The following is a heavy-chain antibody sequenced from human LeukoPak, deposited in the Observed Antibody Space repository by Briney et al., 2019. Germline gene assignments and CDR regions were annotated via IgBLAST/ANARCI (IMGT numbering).Heavy chain of an antibody. V-gene: IGHV3-9*01. CDR2: ISWNSGSI. D-gene: IGHD2-2*01. CDR3: ARDHAYRADY. CDR1: GFTFDDYA. J-gene: IGHJ4*02. Sequence: GGSLRLSCAASGFTFDDYAMHWVRQAPGKGLEWVSGISWNSGSIGYADSVKGRFTISRDNAKNSLYLQMSSLTAEDTAIYYCARDHAYRADYWGQGTLVTVSS.